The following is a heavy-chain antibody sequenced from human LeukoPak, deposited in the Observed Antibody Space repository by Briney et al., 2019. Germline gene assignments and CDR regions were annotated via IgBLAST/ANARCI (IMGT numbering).Heavy chain of an antibody. J-gene: IGHJ3*02. D-gene: IGHD6-13*01. CDR1: GYSISNGYY. CDR3: ARDDGSRAFDI. V-gene: IGHV4-38-2*02. Sequence: SSETLSLTCTVSGYSISNGYYWVWIRQPPGKGLEWIGSLYHSDSVYYNPSLKSRVTMSVDTSKNQFSLKLSSVTAADTAVYYCARDDGSRAFDIWGQGTMVTVSS. CDR2: LYHSDSV.